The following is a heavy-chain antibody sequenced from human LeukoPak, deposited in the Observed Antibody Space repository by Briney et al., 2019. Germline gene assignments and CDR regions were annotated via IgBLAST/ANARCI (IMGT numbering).Heavy chain of an antibody. CDR1: GFTFSSYG. Sequence: GGSLRLSCAASGFTFSSYGMHWVRQAPGKGLEWVAVISYDGSNKYYADSVKGRFTISRDNSKNTLYLQMNSLRAEDTAVYYCAKDRYYYDSSVTSGYWGQGTLVTVSS. J-gene: IGHJ4*02. CDR3: AKDRYYYDSSVTSGY. CDR2: ISYDGSNK. V-gene: IGHV3-30*18. D-gene: IGHD3-22*01.